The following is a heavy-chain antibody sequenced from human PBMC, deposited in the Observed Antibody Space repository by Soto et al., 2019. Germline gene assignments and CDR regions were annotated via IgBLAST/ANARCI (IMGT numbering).Heavy chain of an antibody. J-gene: IGHJ4*02. V-gene: IGHV3-33*01. CDR1: GFTFSSYG. Sequence: GGSLRLSCAASGFTFSSYGMHWVRQAPGKGLEWVAVIWYDGSNKYYADSVKGRFTISRDNSKNTLYLQMNSLRAEDTAVYYCARNDYGDYVGGVDYWGQGTLVTVSS. CDR2: IWYDGSNK. D-gene: IGHD4-17*01. CDR3: ARNDYGDYVGGVDY.